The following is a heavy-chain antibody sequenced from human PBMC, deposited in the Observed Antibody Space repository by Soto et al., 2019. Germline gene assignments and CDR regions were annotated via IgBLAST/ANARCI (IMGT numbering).Heavy chain of an antibody. CDR2: IYHSGGT. CDR3: ARNSLSSSWLPYYYYGMDV. Sequence: QVQLQESGPGLVKPSQTLSLTCSVSASSISSGGYYWNWIRQPPGKGLEWIGYIYHSGGTYSSPSLRSRVTISVDTSKNQFSLKLSSVTAADTAVYYCARNSLSSSWLPYYYYGMDVWGQGTTVTVSS. J-gene: IGHJ6*02. V-gene: IGHV4-31*03. CDR1: ASSISSGGYY. D-gene: IGHD6-13*01.